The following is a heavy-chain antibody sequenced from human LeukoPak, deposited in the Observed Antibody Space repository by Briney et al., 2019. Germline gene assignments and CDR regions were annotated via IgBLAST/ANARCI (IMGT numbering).Heavy chain of an antibody. J-gene: IGHJ4*02. V-gene: IGHV3-23*01. D-gene: IGHD1-26*01. CDR1: GFTFTSYS. Sequence: GGSLRLSCAASGFTFTSYSMNWVRQAPGKGLEWVSTISGGGGSTYYADSVKGRFTISRDNSKNTLYLQVNSLRAEDTAVYYCAKGGKWDVTPFDYLAQENLVTVSS. CDR2: ISGGGGST. CDR3: AKGGKWDVTPFDY.